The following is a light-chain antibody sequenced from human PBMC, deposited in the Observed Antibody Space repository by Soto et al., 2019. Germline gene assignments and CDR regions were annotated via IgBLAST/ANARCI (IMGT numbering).Light chain of an antibody. CDR3: QQYNDWPPLT. V-gene: IGKV3-15*01. Sequence: EIVMTQSPATLSVSPAARATLSCRPSQSVSSNLAWYQQKPGHAPRLLIYGASTRATGIPARFSGSGSGTEFTLTISSLQSEDFAVYYCQQYNDWPPLTFGGGTKVDIK. CDR2: GAS. J-gene: IGKJ4*01. CDR1: QSVSSN.